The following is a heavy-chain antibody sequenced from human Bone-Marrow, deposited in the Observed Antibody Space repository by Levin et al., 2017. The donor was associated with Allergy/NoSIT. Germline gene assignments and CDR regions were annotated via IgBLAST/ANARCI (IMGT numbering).Heavy chain of an antibody. D-gene: IGHD6-19*01. V-gene: IGHV3-53*01. CDR1: GFTVSSNY. J-gene: IGHJ3*02. CDR3: AGTIAVAGEDAFDI. CDR2: IYSGGST. Sequence: GESLKISCAASGFTVSSNYMSWVRQAPGKGLEWVSVIYSGGSTYYADSVKGRFTISRDNSKNTLYLQMNSLRAEDTAVYYCAGTIAVAGEDAFDIWGQGTMVTVSS.